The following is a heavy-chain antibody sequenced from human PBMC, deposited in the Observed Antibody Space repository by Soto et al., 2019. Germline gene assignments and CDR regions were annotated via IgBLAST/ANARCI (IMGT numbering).Heavy chain of an antibody. CDR3: ARDPRTGTTRFDY. CDR1: GGTFSSYA. V-gene: IGHV1-69*06. J-gene: IGHJ4*02. D-gene: IGHD1-7*01. Sequence: GASVKVSCKASGGTFSSYAISWVRQAPGQGLEWMGGIIPIFGTANYAQKFQGRVTITADKSTSTAYMELSSLRSEDTAVYYCARDPRTGTTRFDYWGQGTLVTVSS. CDR2: IIPIFGTA.